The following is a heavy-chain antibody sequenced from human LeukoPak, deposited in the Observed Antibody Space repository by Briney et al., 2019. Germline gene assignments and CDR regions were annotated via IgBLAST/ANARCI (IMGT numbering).Heavy chain of an antibody. CDR3: ARAVAPYYYYYYMDV. CDR1: GYTFTSYA. CDR2: IIPIFGTA. Sequence: SVKVSCKASGYTFTSYAISWVRQAPGQGLEWMGGIIPIFGTANYAQKFQGRVTITADESTSTAYMELRSLRSDDTAVYYCARAVAPYYYYYYMDVWGKGTTVTISS. D-gene: IGHD2-21*01. V-gene: IGHV1-69*13. J-gene: IGHJ6*03.